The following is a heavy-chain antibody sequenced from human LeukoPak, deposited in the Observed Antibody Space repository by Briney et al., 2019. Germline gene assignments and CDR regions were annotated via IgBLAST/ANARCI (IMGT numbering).Heavy chain of an antibody. D-gene: IGHD2-2*01. V-gene: IGHV4-4*02. Sequence: PSETLSLTCAVSGGSISSSNWWSWVRQPPGKGLEWIGVIYHSGSTNYNPSLKSRVTISVDKSKNQFSLKLSSVTAADTAVYYCARTPPYCSSTSCPPKADWFDPWGQGTLVTVSS. CDR2: IYHSGST. CDR3: ARTPPYCSSTSCPPKADWFDP. CDR1: GGSISSSNW. J-gene: IGHJ5*02.